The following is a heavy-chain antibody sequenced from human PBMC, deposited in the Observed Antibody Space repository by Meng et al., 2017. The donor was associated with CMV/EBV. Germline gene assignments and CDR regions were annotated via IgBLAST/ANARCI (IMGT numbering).Heavy chain of an antibody. Sequence: GESLKISCAASGFTFSSYEMNWVRQAPGKGLEWVSYISSSGSTIYYADSVKGRFTTSRDNAKNSLYLQMNSLRAEDTAVYYCARGGDFWSGYSWSYYGMDVWGQGTTVTVSS. D-gene: IGHD3-3*01. V-gene: IGHV3-48*03. CDR2: ISSSGSTI. CDR1: GFTFSSYE. J-gene: IGHJ6*02. CDR3: ARGGDFWSGYSWSYYGMDV.